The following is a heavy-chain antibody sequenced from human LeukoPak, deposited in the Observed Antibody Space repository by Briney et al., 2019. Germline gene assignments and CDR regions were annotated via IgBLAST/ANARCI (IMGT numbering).Heavy chain of an antibody. Sequence: PSETLSLTCSVSGGSITSSSYYWGWIRQPPGKGLEWIGRIYTSGSTNYNPSLKSRVTMSVDTSKNQFSLKLSSVTAADTAVYYCARDNLRNTIFGVVFWFDPWGQGTLVTVSS. V-gene: IGHV4-39*07. J-gene: IGHJ5*02. CDR2: IYTSGST. CDR3: ARDNLRNTIFGVVFWFDP. D-gene: IGHD3-3*01. CDR1: GGSITSSSYY.